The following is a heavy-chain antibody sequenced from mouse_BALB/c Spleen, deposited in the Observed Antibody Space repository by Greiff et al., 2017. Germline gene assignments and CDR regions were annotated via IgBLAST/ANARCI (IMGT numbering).Heavy chain of an antibody. CDR3: ARNSLYRYDGYYFDY. CDR2: IWSGGST. D-gene: IGHD2-14*01. V-gene: IGHV2-4-1*01. CDR1: GFSLTSYG. J-gene: IGHJ2*01. Sequence: QVQLQQSGPGLVQPSQSLSITCTVSGFSLTSYGVHWVRQSPGKGLEWLGVIWSGGSTDYNAAFISRLSISKDNSKSQVFFKMNSLQADDTAIYYCARNSLYRYDGYYFDYWGQGTTLTVSS.